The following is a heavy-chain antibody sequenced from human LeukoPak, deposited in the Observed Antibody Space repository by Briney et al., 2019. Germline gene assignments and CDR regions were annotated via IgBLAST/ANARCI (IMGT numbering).Heavy chain of an antibody. V-gene: IGHV3-66*01. CDR2: FYTGGST. D-gene: IGHD3-10*01. CDR1: GFTVSSYY. CDR3: ALGAPYGSGSYPDFAY. J-gene: IGHJ4*02. Sequence: GGSLRLSCAASGFTVSSYYMNWVRQAPGKGLEWVSVFYTGGSTYYADSVKGRFTISRDNFKNTLYLHMNSLRAEDTAVYYCALGAPYGSGSYPDFAYWGQGSLVTVSS.